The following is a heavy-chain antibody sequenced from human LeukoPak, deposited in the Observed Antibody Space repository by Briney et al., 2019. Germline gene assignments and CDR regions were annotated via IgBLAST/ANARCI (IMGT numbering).Heavy chain of an antibody. CDR3: ARSTVTSLDY. CDR1: GGSISSGGYY. J-gene: IGHJ4*02. D-gene: IGHD4-17*01. CDR2: IYYSGST. V-gene: IGHV4-31*03. Sequence: SETLSLTCTVSGGSISSGGYYWSWSRQHPGKGLEWIGYIYYSGSTYYNPSLKSRVTISVDTSKNQFSLKLSSVTAADTAVYYCARSTVTSLDYWGQGTLVTVSS.